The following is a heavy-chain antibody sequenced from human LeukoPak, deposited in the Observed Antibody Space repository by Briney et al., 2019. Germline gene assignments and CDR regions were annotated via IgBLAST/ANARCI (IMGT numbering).Heavy chain of an antibody. CDR2: INPSGGST. Sequence: GASVKVSCKASGYTFTSYYMHWVRQAPGQGLEWMGIINPSGGSTSYAQKFQGRVTMTRDTSTSTVYMELSSLRSEDTAVYYCARDRTAGGAASGSPYAFDIWGQGTMVTVSS. D-gene: IGHD3-16*01. V-gene: IGHV1-46*01. J-gene: IGHJ3*02. CDR3: ARDRTAGGAASGSPYAFDI. CDR1: GYTFTSYY.